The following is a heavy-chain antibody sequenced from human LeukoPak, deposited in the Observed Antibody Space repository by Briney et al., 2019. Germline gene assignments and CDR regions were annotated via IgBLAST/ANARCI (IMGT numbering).Heavy chain of an antibody. CDR3: ARDTNGSLDY. D-gene: IGHD2-8*01. CDR2: IKQDGSTK. Sequence: GGSLRLSCAASGFTLSNSWMAWVRQAPGKGLEWVANIKQDGSTKHYADSLKGRFTISRDNPKNSVYVQMNGLRADDTAVYYCARDTNGSLDYWGQGFLVTVAS. CDR1: GFTLSNSW. J-gene: IGHJ4*02. V-gene: IGHV3-7*01.